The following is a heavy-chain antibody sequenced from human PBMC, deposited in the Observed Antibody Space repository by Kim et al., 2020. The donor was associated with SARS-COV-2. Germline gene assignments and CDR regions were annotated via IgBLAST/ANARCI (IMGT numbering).Heavy chain of an antibody. Sequence: SYIYYADSVKGRFTISRDNAKNSLYLQMNSLRAEDTAVYYCARDFEYFDLWGRGTLVTVSS. CDR2: SYI. D-gene: IGHD3-9*01. J-gene: IGHJ2*01. V-gene: IGHV3-21*01. CDR3: ARDFEYFDL.